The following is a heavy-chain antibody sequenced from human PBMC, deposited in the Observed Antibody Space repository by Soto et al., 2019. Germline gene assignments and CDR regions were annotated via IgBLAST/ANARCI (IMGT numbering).Heavy chain of an antibody. D-gene: IGHD5-18*01. J-gene: IGHJ6*02. CDR3: ARDLWLNYYYYYGMDV. CDR1: GFTFSSYS. V-gene: IGHV3-21*01. CDR2: ISSSSSYI. Sequence: GGSLRLSCAASGFTFSSYSMNWVRQAPGKGLEWVSSISSSSSYIYYADSVKGRFTISRDNAKNSLYLQMNSLRAEDTAVYYCARDLWLNYYYYYGMDVWGQGTTVTVSS.